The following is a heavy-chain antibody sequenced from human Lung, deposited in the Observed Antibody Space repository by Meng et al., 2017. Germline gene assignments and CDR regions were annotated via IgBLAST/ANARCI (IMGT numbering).Heavy chain of an antibody. J-gene: IGHJ4*02. Sequence: SCAASGFTFSSYGMHWVRQAPGKGLEWVAVIWYDGSNKYYADSVKGRFTISRDNSKNTLYLQMNSLRAEDTAVYYCARAGYYYDSSGYYYDYWGQGNRV. D-gene: IGHD3-22*01. V-gene: IGHV3-33*01. CDR3: ARAGYYYDSSGYYYDY. CDR2: IWYDGSNK. CDR1: GFTFSSYG.